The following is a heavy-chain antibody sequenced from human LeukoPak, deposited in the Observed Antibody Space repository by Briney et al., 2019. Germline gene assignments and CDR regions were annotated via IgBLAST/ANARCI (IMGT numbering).Heavy chain of an antibody. D-gene: IGHD3-10*01. CDR2: IYYNGNT. V-gene: IGHV4-59*08. J-gene: IGHJ4*02. CDR3: TRQGSYFNY. CDR1: GGSINNYY. Sequence: PSDTLSLTCTVSGGSINNYYWSWIQQPPGKGLEWIGYIYYNGNTNYNPALKSRVTISVDTSKNQFSLNLSSVTAADTAMYYCTRQGSYFNYWGQGTLVTVSS.